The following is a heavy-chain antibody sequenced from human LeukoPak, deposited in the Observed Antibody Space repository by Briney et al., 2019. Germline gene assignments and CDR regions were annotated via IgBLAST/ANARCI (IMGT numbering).Heavy chain of an antibody. D-gene: IGHD2-15*01. CDR1: AYSISSGYY. Sequence: SETLSLTCTVSAYSISSGYYWGWIRQPPGKGLEWIGSIDHSGSTYYNPSLKSRVTISVDTSKNQLYLKVRSVTAADTAVYYCARLRGYCSGGSCYSSYMDVWGKGTTVTISS. V-gene: IGHV4-38-2*02. J-gene: IGHJ6*03. CDR3: ARLRGYCSGGSCYSSYMDV. CDR2: IDHSGST.